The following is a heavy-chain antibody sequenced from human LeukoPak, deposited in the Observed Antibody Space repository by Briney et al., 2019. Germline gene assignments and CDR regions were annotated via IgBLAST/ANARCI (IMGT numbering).Heavy chain of an antibody. V-gene: IGHV1-2*02. CDR1: GYTFTSYY. D-gene: IGHD1-20*01. CDR3: ARAVITGTQSTNKYNWFDP. Sequence: ASVKVSCKASGYTFTSYYMHWVRQAPGQGLEWMGWINPNSGGTNYAQKFQGRVTMTRDTSISTAYMELSRLRSDDTAVYYCARAVITGTQSTNKYNWFDPWGQGTLVTVSS. J-gene: IGHJ5*02. CDR2: INPNSGGT.